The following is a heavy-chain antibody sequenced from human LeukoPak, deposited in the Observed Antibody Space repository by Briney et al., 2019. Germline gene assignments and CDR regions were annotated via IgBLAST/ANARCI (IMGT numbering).Heavy chain of an antibody. Sequence: GGSLRLSCVASGFTFSSYAMTWVRQAPGKGLEWVSGISGSGGNTYYADSAKGRFTISRDNSQNTLYLQMNSLRAEDTAVYYCARDYADYVGYFFFDYWGQGTLVTVSS. D-gene: IGHD4-17*01. J-gene: IGHJ4*02. CDR3: ARDYADYVGYFFFDY. CDR2: ISGSGGNT. CDR1: GFTFSSYA. V-gene: IGHV3-23*01.